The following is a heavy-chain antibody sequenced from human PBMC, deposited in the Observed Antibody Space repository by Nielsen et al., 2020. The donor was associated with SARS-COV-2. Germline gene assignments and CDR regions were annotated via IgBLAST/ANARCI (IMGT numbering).Heavy chain of an antibody. CDR3: AKSTPITIFGVVIPNWFDP. CDR1: GFTVSSNY. Sequence: GESLKISCAASGFTVSSNYMSWVRQAPGKGLEWVSVIYSGGSTYYADSVKGRFTISRDNSKNTLYLQMNSLRAEDTAVYYCAKSTPITIFGVVIPNWFDPWGQGTLVTVSS. V-gene: IGHV3-53*01. CDR2: IYSGGST. D-gene: IGHD3-3*01. J-gene: IGHJ5*02.